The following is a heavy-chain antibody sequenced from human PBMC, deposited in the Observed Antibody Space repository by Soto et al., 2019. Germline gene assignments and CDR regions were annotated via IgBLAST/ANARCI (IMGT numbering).Heavy chain of an antibody. Sequence: QVQLVQSGAEVKKPGASVKVSCKASGYTFTSYGISWVRQAPGQGLEWMGWISAYNGNTNYAQKLQGRVTMTTDTSTSTAYVELRSLRSDDTAMYYCAREGGSGYSSPADFDYWGQGTLVTVSS. CDR1: GYTFTSYG. CDR3: AREGGSGYSSPADFDY. D-gene: IGHD6-13*01. V-gene: IGHV1-18*01. J-gene: IGHJ4*02. CDR2: ISAYNGNT.